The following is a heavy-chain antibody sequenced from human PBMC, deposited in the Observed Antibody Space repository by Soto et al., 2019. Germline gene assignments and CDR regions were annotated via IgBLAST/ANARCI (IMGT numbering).Heavy chain of an antibody. V-gene: IGHV3-33*01. D-gene: IGHD2-21*01. CDR1: GFTFSSYG. J-gene: IGHJ3*02. CDR2: IWYDGSNK. CDR3: ARGPKASGDDAFDI. Sequence: GGSLRLSCAASGFTFSSYGMHWVRQAPGKGLEWVAVIWYDGSNKYYADSVKGRFTISRDNSKNTLYLQMNSLRAEDTAVYYCARGPKASGDDAFDIWGQGTMVTVSS.